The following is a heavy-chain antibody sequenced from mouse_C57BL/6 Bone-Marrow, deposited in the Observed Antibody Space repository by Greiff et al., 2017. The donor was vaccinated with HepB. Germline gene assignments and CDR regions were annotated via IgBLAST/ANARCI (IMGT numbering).Heavy chain of an antibody. CDR2: IYPRSGNT. V-gene: IGHV1-81*01. CDR3: ARLFLFAY. Sequence: QVQLKQSGAELARPGASVKLSCKASGYTFTSYGISWVKQRTGQGLEWIGEIYPRSGNTYYNEKFKGKATLTADKSSSTAYMELRSLTSEDSAVYFCARLFLFAYWGQGTLVTVSA. J-gene: IGHJ3*01. CDR1: GYTFTSYG.